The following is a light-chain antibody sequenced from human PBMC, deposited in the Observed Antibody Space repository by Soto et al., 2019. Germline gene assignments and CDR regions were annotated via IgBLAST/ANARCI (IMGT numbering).Light chain of an antibody. J-gene: IGLJ3*02. V-gene: IGLV2-8*01. CDR2: EVT. CDR3: SSYAGSNNFRV. Sequence: QSVLTQPPSASGSPGQSVTISCTGTSSDVGGYNYVSWYQQHPVKAPILLIYEVTKRPSGVPDRFSGSKSGNTASLTVSGLQAEDEADYYCSSYAGSNNFRVFGGGTQLTVL. CDR1: SSDVGGYNY.